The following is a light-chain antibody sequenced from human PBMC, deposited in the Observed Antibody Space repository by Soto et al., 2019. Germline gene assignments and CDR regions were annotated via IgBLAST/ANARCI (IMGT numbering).Light chain of an antibody. CDR2: GAS. CDR3: QQYGSSPPDT. CDR1: QSVSSSY. J-gene: IGKJ2*01. Sequence: EIVLTQHPGTLSLSPGERATLSCRASQSVSSSYLAWYQQKPGQAPRHLIYGASSRATGIPDRFSGSGSGTGFTLTISRLEPEDVAVDYCQQYGSSPPDTVGQGTKLEIK. V-gene: IGKV3-20*01.